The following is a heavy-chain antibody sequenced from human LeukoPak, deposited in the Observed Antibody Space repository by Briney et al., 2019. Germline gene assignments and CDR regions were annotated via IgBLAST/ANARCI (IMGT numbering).Heavy chain of an antibody. D-gene: IGHD2-2*01. V-gene: IGHV3-33*01. CDR1: GFTFSSYG. CDR3: AREFCSSTSCYDAFDI. Sequence: GRSLRLSCAASGFTFSSYGMHWVRQAPGKGLEWVAVIWYDGSNKYYADSVKGRFTISRDNSKNTLYLQMNSLRAEDTAVYYCAREFCSSTSCYDAFDIRGQGTMVTVSS. CDR2: IWYDGSNK. J-gene: IGHJ3*02.